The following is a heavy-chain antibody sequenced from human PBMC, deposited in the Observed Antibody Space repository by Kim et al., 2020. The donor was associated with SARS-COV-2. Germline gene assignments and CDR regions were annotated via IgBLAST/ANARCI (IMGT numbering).Heavy chain of an antibody. J-gene: IGHJ5*01. Sequence: ASVKVSCKASGYRFTSYYMHWVRQAPGQGLEWMGMINPSGGSTTFAQKFQGRVTMTREKSTSTVYMELSSLRSEDTAVYYCARGAAAAGVRGWFDSWG. CDR2: INPSGGST. CDR1: GYRFTSYY. CDR3: ARGAAAAGVRGWFDS. V-gene: IGHV1-46*01. D-gene: IGHD6-13*01.